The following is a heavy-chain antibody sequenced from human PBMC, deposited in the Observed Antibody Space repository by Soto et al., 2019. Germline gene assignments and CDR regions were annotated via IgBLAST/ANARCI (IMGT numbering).Heavy chain of an antibody. V-gene: IGHV3-23*01. Sequence: GGSLRLSCAASGFTFSSHAMGWLRQTPGTGPEWVAFVDGGGGDTSYADSVKGRFTISRDNSDNLLYLHMNSLRAEDTGRYFCAKEIFAAAYAATSAFGLWGQGTLVTVSS. CDR3: AKEIFAAAYAATSAFGL. CDR2: VDGGGGDT. D-gene: IGHD2-8*01. CDR1: GFTFSSHA. J-gene: IGHJ4*02.